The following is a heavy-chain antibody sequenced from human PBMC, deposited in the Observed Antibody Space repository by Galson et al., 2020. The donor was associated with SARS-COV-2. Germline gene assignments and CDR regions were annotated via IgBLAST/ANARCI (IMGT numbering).Heavy chain of an antibody. J-gene: IGHJ2*01. D-gene: IGHD3-22*01. V-gene: IGHV4-38-2*01. CDR2: LYPSGST. CDR1: GYSISTTNY. CDR3: VRQGVNMIVLVPIPGWFFDL. Sequence: SQTLSLTCAVSGYSISTTNYWGWVRQPPGKGLEWIGRLYPSGSTYYTPSLKSRVTISLDTSRNQFSLTLHSVTAADTALSYCVRQGVNMIVLVPIPGWFFDLWGRGTLVSVSS.